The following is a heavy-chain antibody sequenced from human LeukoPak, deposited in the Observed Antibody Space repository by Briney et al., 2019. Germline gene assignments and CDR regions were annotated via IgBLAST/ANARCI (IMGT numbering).Heavy chain of an antibody. CDR3: ARVWRGDPVYFDY. CDR2: IYYSGST. V-gene: IGHV4-59*12. J-gene: IGHJ4*02. D-gene: IGHD3-3*01. CDR1: GGSISSYY. Sequence: SETLSLTCTVPGGSISSYYWSWIRQPPGKGLEWIGYIYYSGSTNYNPSLKSRVTISVDTSKNQFSLQLNSVTPEDTAVYYCARVWRGDPVYFDYWGQGTLVTVSS.